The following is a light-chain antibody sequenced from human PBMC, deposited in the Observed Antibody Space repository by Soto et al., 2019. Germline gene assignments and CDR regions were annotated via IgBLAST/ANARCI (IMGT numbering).Light chain of an antibody. J-gene: IGKJ5*01. CDR1: QTSGSN. V-gene: IGKV3-15*01. CDR2: GAS. CDR3: QQYNNWPPLT. Sequence: EIVLTHSPVTRSLSPGERATLSGKASQTSGSNFLAWYQHKPGQAPRLPIYGASTRATGIPARFSGSGSGTEFTLTISSLQSEDFAVYYCQQYNNWPPLTFGQGTRLEIK.